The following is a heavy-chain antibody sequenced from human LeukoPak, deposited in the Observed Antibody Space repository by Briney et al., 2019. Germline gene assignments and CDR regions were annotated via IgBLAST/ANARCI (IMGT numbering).Heavy chain of an antibody. CDR2: ISAYNGNT. CDR1: GYTFTSYG. J-gene: IGHJ3*02. V-gene: IGHV1-18*01. D-gene: IGHD3-10*01. Sequence: ASVKVSCKASGYTFTSYGISWVRQAPGQGLEWMGWISAYNGNTNYAQKLQGRVTMTTDTSTSTAYMELRSLRSDDTAVYYCARDQSPYYYGSGSYSGDAFDIWGQGTMVTVSS. CDR3: ARDQSPYYYGSGSYSGDAFDI.